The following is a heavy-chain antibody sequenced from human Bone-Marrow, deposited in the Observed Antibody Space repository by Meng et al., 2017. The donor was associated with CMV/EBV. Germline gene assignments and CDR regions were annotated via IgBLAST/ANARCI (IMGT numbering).Heavy chain of an antibody. Sequence: GGSLRLSCVASGLIFSGYGMYWVRQAPGKGLEWVSFIRYDGSEKNYADSVKGRFTISRDNSKSTLYLQMSGLRAEDTAVYYCANLSPTAIYGMDVWGQGTTVTFSS. CDR2: IRYDGSEK. D-gene: IGHD4-11*01. CDR3: ANLSPTAIYGMDV. J-gene: IGHJ6*02. V-gene: IGHV3-30*02. CDR1: GLIFSGYG.